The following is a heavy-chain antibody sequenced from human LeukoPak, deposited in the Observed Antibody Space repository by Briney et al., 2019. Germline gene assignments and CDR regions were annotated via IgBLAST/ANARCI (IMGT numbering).Heavy chain of an antibody. CDR2: IYYSGST. D-gene: IGHD3-10*01. CDR1: GGSISSYY. CDR3: ARILRDTMVRGLIYNWFDP. Sequence: SETLSLTCTVPGGSISSYYWSWIRQPPGKGLEWIGYIYYSGSTNYNPSLKSRVTISVDTSKNQFSLKLSSVTAADTAVYYCARILRDTMVRGLIYNWFDPWGQGTLVTVSS. V-gene: IGHV4-59*01. J-gene: IGHJ5*02.